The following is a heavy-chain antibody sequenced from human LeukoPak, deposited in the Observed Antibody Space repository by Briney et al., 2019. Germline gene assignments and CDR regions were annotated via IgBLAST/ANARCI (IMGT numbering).Heavy chain of an antibody. CDR1: GFTLQGYS. D-gene: IGHD3-3*01. J-gene: IGHJ4*02. V-gene: IGHV3-48*02. CDR2: ISSSGGSI. CDR3: ARERSYYDFWSGYYGY. Sequence: GGSLRLSCEASGFTLQGYSMSWVRQAPGKGLEWISFISSSGGSIYYADSVKGRFTVSRDNAKNSLFLQMTSLRDGDTAVYYCARERSYYDFWSGYYGYWGQGTLVTVSS.